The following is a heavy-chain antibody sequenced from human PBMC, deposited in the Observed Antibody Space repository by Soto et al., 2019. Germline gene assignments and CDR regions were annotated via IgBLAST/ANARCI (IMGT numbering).Heavy chain of an antibody. CDR2: IYYTGST. D-gene: IGHD4-17*01. V-gene: IGHV4-31*03. Sequence: QVQLQESGPGLVKPSQTLSLTCTVSGGSISTGGYYWTWIRQHPGKGLEWIGYIYYTGSTYYNPSLKSRVTISVDTSKNQFSLKLSSVTAADTAVYYCARGLSVTLFDNWGQGTLVTVSS. CDR3: ARGLSVTLFDN. CDR1: GGSISTGGYY. J-gene: IGHJ4*02.